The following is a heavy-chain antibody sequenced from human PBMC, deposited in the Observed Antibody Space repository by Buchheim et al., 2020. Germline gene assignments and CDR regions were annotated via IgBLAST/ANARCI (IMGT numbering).Heavy chain of an antibody. J-gene: IGHJ6*02. Sequence: QVQLQQWGAGLLKPSKTLSLTCAVSGGSTSSSSYYWGWIRQPPGKGLEWIGSIYYSGSTYYNPSLKSRVTISVDTSKNQFSLKLSSVTAADTAVYYCARRSGSDYYYGMDVWGQGTT. D-gene: IGHD1-26*01. CDR2: IYYSGST. CDR3: ARRSGSDYYYGMDV. V-gene: IGHV4-39*01. CDR1: GGSTSSSSYY.